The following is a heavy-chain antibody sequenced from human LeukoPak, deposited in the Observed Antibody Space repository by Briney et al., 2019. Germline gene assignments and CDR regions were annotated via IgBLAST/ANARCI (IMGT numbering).Heavy chain of an antibody. J-gene: IGHJ6*02. CDR1: GFTFSSYG. CDR3: AKDLNIVVVVAATQPDYYYYGMDV. CDR2: ISYDGSNK. Sequence: GGSLRLSCAASGFTFSSYGMHWVRQAPGKGLEWVAVISYDGSNKYYADSVKGRFTISRDNSKNTLYLQMNSLRAEDTAVYYCAKDLNIVVVVAATQPDYYYYGMDVWGQGTTVTVSS. D-gene: IGHD2-15*01. V-gene: IGHV3-30*18.